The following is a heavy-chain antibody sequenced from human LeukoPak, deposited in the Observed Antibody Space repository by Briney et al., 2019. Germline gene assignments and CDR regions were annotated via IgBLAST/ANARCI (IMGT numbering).Heavy chain of an antibody. CDR3: ARGGHTPRRFDWLPVFRFDP. J-gene: IGHJ5*02. Sequence: GGSLRLSCAASGFTFDDYGMSWVRQVPGKGLEWVSNINWNGGSTGYADSVKGRFTISRDNARNSLYLQMNSLRAEDTALYHCARGGHTPRRFDWLPVFRFDPWGQGTLVTVSS. CDR1: GFTFDDYG. D-gene: IGHD3-9*01. V-gene: IGHV3-20*01. CDR2: INWNGGST.